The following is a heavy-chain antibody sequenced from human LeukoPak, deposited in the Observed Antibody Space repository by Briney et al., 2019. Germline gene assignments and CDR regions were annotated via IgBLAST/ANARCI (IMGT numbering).Heavy chain of an antibody. CDR2: FDPKDGET. CDR3: AFTTYQYSSSTYLLDY. J-gene: IGHJ4*02. V-gene: IGHV1-24*01. D-gene: IGHD2-2*01. Sequence: ASVKVSCKASGYTFNTYNMHWVRQAPGKGLEWMGRFDPKDGETVYAQKFQGRVTMTADISTDTAYMELSSLTSEDTAVSYCAFTTYQYSSSTYLLDYWGQGTLVTVSS. CDR1: GYTFNTYN.